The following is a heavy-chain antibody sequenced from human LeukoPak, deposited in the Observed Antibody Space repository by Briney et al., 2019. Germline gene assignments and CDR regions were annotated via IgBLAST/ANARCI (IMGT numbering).Heavy chain of an antibody. CDR3: ARTFLITMVRGVTTNWFDP. J-gene: IGHJ5*02. CDR2: IYHSGST. CDR1: GYSISSGYY. Sequence: TPSETLSLTCTVSGYSISSGYYWGWIQQPPGKGLEWIGSIYHSGSTYYNPSLKSRVTISVDTSKNQFSLKLSSVTAADTAVYYCARTFLITMVRGVTTNWFDPWGQGTLVTVSS. V-gene: IGHV4-38-2*02. D-gene: IGHD3-10*01.